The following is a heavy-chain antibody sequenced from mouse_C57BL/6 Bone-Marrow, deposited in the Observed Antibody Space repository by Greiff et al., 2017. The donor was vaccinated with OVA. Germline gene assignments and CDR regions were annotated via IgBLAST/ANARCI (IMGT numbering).Heavy chain of an antibody. J-gene: IGHJ3*01. D-gene: IGHD4-1*01. Sequence: VQLQQSGPELVKPGASVKISCTASGYSFTGYYMNWVKQSPEKSLEWIGEINPSTGGPTYTQKFKAKATLTVDKASSTAYMQLNSLTSEDSAVYYCARGGTSPFAYWGQGTLVSVSA. V-gene: IGHV1-42*01. CDR1: GYSFTGYY. CDR3: ARGGTSPFAY. CDR2: INPSTGGP.